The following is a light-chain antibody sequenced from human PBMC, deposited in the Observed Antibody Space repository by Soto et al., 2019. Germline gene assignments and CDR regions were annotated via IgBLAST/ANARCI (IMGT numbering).Light chain of an antibody. J-gene: IGKJ2*01. V-gene: IGKV1-9*01. CDR2: GAS. CDR3: QQLDGYLYT. CDR1: QGISSS. Sequence: DLQLTQSPSFLSASVGDRVSITCRASQGISSSFAWYQQKPGQAPKLLMYGASTLQSGVPSRFSGSGSGTEFTLTIGSLQPEDSATYYCQQLDGYLYTFGQGTKLEIK.